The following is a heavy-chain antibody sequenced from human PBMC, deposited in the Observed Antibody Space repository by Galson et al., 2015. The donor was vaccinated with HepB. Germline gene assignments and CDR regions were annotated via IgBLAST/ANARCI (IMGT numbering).Heavy chain of an antibody. J-gene: IGHJ4*02. D-gene: IGHD6-19*01. Sequence: SLRLSCAASGFTFSSAWMNWVRQAPGKGLEWVGRIKSRKDGGTTDYGAPVKGRFAISRDDSKNTLYLQLNSLKTEDTAFYYCTTGMRKQWLASADYFDFWGQGTLVTVSS. CDR2: IKSRKDGGTT. V-gene: IGHV3-15*07. CDR3: TTGMRKQWLASADYFDF. CDR1: GFTFSSAW.